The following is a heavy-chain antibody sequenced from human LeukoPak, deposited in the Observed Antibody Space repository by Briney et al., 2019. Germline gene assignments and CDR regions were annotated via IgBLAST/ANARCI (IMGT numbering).Heavy chain of an antibody. CDR1: GFTVSSNY. Sequence: GGSLRLSCAASGFTVSSNYMNWVRQAPGKGLEWVSIIYSGGITYYADSVKGRFTISRHSFKNTLYLQMNSLRTEDTAVYYCARVATQYNYGAYSYYGMDVWGQGTTVTVSS. CDR2: IYSGGIT. CDR3: ARVATQYNYGAYSYYGMDV. D-gene: IGHD5-18*01. V-gene: IGHV3-53*04. J-gene: IGHJ6*02.